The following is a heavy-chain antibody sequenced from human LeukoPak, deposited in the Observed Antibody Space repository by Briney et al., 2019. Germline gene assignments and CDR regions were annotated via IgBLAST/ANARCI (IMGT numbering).Heavy chain of an antibody. CDR1: GGSISSSSYY. J-gene: IGHJ5*02. Sequence: PSETLSLTCTVSGGSISSSSYYWGWIRQPPGKGLEWIASISYSGSTYSNPSLKSRVTISVDTSKNQFSLRLSSVTASDTAVYYCARTAGWLISHNWFDPWGPGALVTVSS. CDR3: ARTAGWLISHNWFDP. D-gene: IGHD3-16*01. V-gene: IGHV4-39*01. CDR2: ISYSGST.